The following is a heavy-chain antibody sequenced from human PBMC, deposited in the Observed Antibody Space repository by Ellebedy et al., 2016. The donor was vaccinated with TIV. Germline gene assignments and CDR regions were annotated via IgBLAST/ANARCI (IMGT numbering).Heavy chain of an antibody. CDR2: ISYTGST. Sequence: SETLSLTXTVSGASITGYYWSWIRQPPGKGLEWIGSISYTGSTHYNPSLKSRVTMSVDTSKDQFSLKLTSVTAADTAVYYCARALGRFYGSGATYFDLWGRGTLVTVSS. CDR1: GASITGYY. CDR3: ARALGRFYGSGATYFDL. D-gene: IGHD3-10*01. J-gene: IGHJ2*01. V-gene: IGHV4-59*01.